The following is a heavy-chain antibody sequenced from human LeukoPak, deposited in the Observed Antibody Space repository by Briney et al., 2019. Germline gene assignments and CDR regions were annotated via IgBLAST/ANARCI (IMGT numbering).Heavy chain of an antibody. J-gene: IGHJ4*02. CDR1: GFTFSSYS. CDR2: ISSSSSTI. CDR3: AKDKAVSYYLFDY. Sequence: PGGSLRLSCAASGFTFSSYSMNWVRQAPGKGLEWVSYISSSSSTIYYADSVKGRFTISRDNSKKLYLQMNSLRAEDTAVYYCAKDKAVSYYLFDYWGQGTLVTVSS. D-gene: IGHD1-26*01. V-gene: IGHV3-48*01.